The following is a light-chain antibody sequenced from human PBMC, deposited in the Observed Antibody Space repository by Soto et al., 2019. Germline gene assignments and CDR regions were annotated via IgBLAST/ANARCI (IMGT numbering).Light chain of an antibody. CDR1: QALGSY. J-gene: IGKJ5*01. Sequence: DIQLTQSPSFLSASVGGRVTITCRASQALGSYLVWYQQKPGKAPKLLIYAASTLQSGVPSRFSGRGSGTELTLTISSLQPEDFATYYCQQLNNQPLITFGQGTRLDIK. CDR2: AAS. CDR3: QQLNNQPLIT. V-gene: IGKV1-9*01.